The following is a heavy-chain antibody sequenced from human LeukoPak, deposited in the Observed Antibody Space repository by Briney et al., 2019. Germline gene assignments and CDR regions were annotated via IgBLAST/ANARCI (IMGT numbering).Heavy chain of an antibody. CDR2: INHSGST. CDR1: GVPFSGYY. V-gene: IGHV4-34*01. D-gene: IGHD1-1*01. J-gene: IGHJ6*02. CDR3: ARGVTVQLERQYYYYGMDV. Sequence: SETLSLTCAVYGVPFSGYYWSWIRQPPGKGLEWMGEINHSGSTNYNPSLKSRVTISVDTSKNQFSLNLSSVTAADTAVYYCARGVTVQLERQYYYYGMDVWGQGTTVTVSS.